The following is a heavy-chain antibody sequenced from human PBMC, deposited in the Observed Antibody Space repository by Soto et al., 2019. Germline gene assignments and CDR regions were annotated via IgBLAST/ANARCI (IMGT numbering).Heavy chain of an antibody. CDR3: ATWLQREHAYDV. Sequence: GGSLRLSCAVVGMTVSGKKYVAWVRQAPGKGLEWVSGVYDADGKYYADSVKGRFTTSRDSSKTIVYLEMNDLGPEDTAIYYCATWLQREHAYDVWGQGTTVTVSS. CDR1: GMTVSGKKY. V-gene: IGHV3-53*01. D-gene: IGHD1-1*01. CDR2: VYDADGK. J-gene: IGHJ3*01.